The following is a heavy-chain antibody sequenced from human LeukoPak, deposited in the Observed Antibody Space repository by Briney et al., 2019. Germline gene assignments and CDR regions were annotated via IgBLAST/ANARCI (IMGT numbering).Heavy chain of an antibody. Sequence: PGGSLRLSCAASGFSVSSTYMNWVRQAPGKGLEWVSVNYTGSNTYYADSVKGRFTISRDNSKNTLYLQMNSLRAEDTAVYYCARGSRRFGDYYGYFDSWGQGTLVTDSS. CDR1: GFSVSSTY. D-gene: IGHD4-17*01. V-gene: IGHV3-66*01. CDR2: NYTGSNT. CDR3: ARGSRRFGDYYGYFDS. J-gene: IGHJ4*02.